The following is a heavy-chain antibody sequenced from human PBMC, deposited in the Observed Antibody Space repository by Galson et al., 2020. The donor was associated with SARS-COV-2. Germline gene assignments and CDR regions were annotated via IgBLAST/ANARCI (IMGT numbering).Heavy chain of an antibody. CDR2: ISYDGSNK. CDR3: ARDSYSSGWYGGLFDY. Sequence: QVGESLKISCAASGFTFSSYAMHWVRQAPGKGLEWVAVISYDGSNKYYADSVKGRFTISRDNSKNTLYLQMNSLRAEDTAVYYCARDSYSSGWYGGLFDYWGQGTLVTVSS. J-gene: IGHJ4*02. V-gene: IGHV3-30*04. D-gene: IGHD6-19*01. CDR1: GFTFSSYA.